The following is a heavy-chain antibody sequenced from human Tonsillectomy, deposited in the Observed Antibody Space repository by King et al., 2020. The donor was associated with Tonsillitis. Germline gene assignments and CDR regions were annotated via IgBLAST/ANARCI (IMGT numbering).Heavy chain of an antibody. CDR2: ISGSGGST. CDR1: GFTFSRYA. V-gene: IGHV3-23*04. CDR3: AKDVRGPWGDGSYDAVDI. Sequence: VQLVESGGGLVQPGGSLRLSCAASGFTFSRYAMSWVRQAPGKGLEWVSGISGSGGSTYYADSVKGRFTISRDNSKNTMDLQMSSLRGEDTAVFYCAKDVRGPWGDGSYDAVDIWGQGTMVTVSS. J-gene: IGHJ3*02. D-gene: IGHD3-10*02.